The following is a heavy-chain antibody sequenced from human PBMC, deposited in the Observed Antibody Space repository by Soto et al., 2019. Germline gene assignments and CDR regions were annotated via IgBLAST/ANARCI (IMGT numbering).Heavy chain of an antibody. CDR2: IGDSGHTT. D-gene: IGHD3-9*01. Sequence: GGSLRLSCAASGFTFSTYAMSWVRQAPGKGLEWVSAIGDSGHTTYYADSVKGRFTISRDNAKNSLYLQMNSLRAEDTAVYYCARADILTGDAFDIWGQGTMVTVSS. V-gene: IGHV3-23*01. J-gene: IGHJ3*02. CDR1: GFTFSTYA. CDR3: ARADILTGDAFDI.